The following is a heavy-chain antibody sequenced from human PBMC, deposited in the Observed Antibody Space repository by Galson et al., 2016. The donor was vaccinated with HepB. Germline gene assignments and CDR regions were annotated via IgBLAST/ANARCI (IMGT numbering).Heavy chain of an antibody. Sequence: SLRLSCAASGFTFSNYGMTWVRQAPGKGLEVVSSISRSGDSRDYGDSVKGRFTISRDNSKNTLSLQMNSLTADDTAIYYCVQGSTAPAVWGKGTTVTVSS. D-gene: IGHD2-2*01. CDR3: VQGSTAPAV. J-gene: IGHJ6*04. V-gene: IGHV3-23*01. CDR1: GFTFSNYG. CDR2: ISRSGDSR.